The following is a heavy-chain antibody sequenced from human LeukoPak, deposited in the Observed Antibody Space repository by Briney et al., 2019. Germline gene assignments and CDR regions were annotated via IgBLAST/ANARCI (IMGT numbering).Heavy chain of an antibody. CDR2: INHSGST. D-gene: IGHD6-6*01. CDR3: ARPNHSSSSLDY. J-gene: IGHJ4*02. CDR1: GGSFSGYY. V-gene: IGHV4-34*01. Sequence: SETLSLTCAVYGGSFSGYYWSWIRQPPGKGLEWIGEINHSGSTNYNPSLKSRVTISVDTSKNQFSLKLSSVTAADTAVYYCARPNHSSSSLDYWGQGTLVTVSS.